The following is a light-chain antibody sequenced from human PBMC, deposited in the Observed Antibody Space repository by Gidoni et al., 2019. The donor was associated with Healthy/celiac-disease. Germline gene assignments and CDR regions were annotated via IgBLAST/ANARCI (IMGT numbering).Light chain of an antibody. Sequence: QSALTQPASVSGSPGQSITISCTGTSSYVGSYNLVSWYQQRPGKAPKLMIYEGSKRPSGVSNRFSGSKSGNTASLTISGLQAEDEADYYCCSYAGSSTYWVFGGGTKLTVL. CDR2: EGS. CDR3: CSYAGSSTYWV. V-gene: IGLV2-23*01. CDR1: SSYVGSYNL. J-gene: IGLJ3*02.